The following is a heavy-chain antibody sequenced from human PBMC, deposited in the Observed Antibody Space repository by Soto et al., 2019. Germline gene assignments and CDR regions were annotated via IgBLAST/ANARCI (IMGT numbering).Heavy chain of an antibody. D-gene: IGHD2-8*01. CDR1: GFTVSSNY. V-gene: IGHV3-53*02. Sequence: EVQLVETGGGLIQPGGSLRLSCAASGFTVSSNYMSWVRQAPGKGLEWVSVIYSGGSTYYADSVKGRFTISRDNSKNTLYLQMNSLRAEDTAVYYCARGGLGVLMVYALSYWGQGTLVTVSS. J-gene: IGHJ4*02. CDR3: ARGGLGVLMVYALSY. CDR2: IYSGGST.